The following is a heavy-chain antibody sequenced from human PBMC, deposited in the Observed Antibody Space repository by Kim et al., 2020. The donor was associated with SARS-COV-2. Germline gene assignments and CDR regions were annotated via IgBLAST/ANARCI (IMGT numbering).Heavy chain of an antibody. D-gene: IGHD3-10*01. Sequence: ASVKGRLPISRDNSKNQLYLQMNSLRAEETAVYYCAKRNSDSGTYYSFDYWGQGTLVTVSS. CDR3: AKRNSDSGTYYSFDY. V-gene: IGHV3-23*01. J-gene: IGHJ4*02.